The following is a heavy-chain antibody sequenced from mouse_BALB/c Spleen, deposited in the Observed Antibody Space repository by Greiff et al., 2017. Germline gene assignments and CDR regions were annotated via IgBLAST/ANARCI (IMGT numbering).Heavy chain of an antibody. V-gene: IGHV2-9*02. J-gene: IGHJ3*01. D-gene: IGHD1-2*01. CDR3: AGDSLLRVPFAD. CDR1: GFSLTSYG. CDR2: IWAGGST. Sequence: VQGVESGPGLVAPSQSLSITCTVSGFSLTSYGVHWVRQPPGKGLEWLGVIWAGGSTNYNSALMSSLSISTDNSKSHVFLKMNSLQTDDTAMYYCAGDSLLRVPFADWGQGTLVTVSA.